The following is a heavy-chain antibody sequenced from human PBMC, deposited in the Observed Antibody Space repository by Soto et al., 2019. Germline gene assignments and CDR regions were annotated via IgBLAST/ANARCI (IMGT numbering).Heavy chain of an antibody. CDR3: ARDHGITMGTEGLFDY. CDR2: IWYYGSNK. CDR1: GFTFSSYG. D-gene: IGHD3-10*01. Sequence: QVQLVESGGGVVQPGRSLRLSCAASGFTFSSYGMHWVREAPGKVLEWVAVIWYYGSNKYYADSVKGRFTISRDNSKNTLYLQMKSLRAEDTAVYYCARDHGITMGTEGLFDYWGQGTLVTVSS. J-gene: IGHJ4*02. V-gene: IGHV3-33*01.